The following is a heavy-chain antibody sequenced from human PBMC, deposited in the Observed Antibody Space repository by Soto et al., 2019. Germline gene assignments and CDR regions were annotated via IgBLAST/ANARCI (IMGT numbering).Heavy chain of an antibody. V-gene: IGHV3-30-3*01. CDR3: ARDKGKDGYNWKKDY. Sequence: QVQLVESGGGVVQPGRSLRLSCAASGFTFSSYAMHWVRQAPGKGLEWVAVISYDGSNKYYADSVKGRFTISRDNSKNTLYLQMNSLRAEDTAVYYCARDKGKDGYNWKKDYWGQGTLVTVSS. D-gene: IGHD1-1*01. CDR2: ISYDGSNK. J-gene: IGHJ4*02. CDR1: GFTFSSYA.